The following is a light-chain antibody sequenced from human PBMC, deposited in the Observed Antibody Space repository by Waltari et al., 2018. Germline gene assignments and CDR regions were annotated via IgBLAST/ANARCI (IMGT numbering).Light chain of an antibody. V-gene: IGKV1-39*01. Sequence: DIQMTQSPSSLSASVGDRVTITCRASQDISNFLNWYQQKPGKAPKVLIYDESTLQSGVPTRFSGSGSGTDFTLIISSLQPEDFATYYCQESYSLPLTFGGGTKVEIK. CDR3: QESYSLPLT. CDR1: QDISNF. J-gene: IGKJ4*01. CDR2: DES.